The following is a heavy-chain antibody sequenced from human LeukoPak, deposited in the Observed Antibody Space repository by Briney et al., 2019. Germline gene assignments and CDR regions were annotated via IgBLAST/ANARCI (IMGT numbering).Heavy chain of an antibody. J-gene: IGHJ5*02. CDR3: VRDGGTDWYDP. Sequence: GGSLRLSCAASGFTISDYWMTWVRQARGKGLEWVANIKQDASERTYVDSVKGRFTISRDNAKNSIFLQMNSLRVEVMATYYCVRDGGTDWYDPWGQGTLVSVSS. CDR1: GFTISDYW. D-gene: IGHD3-16*01. CDR2: IKQDASER. V-gene: IGHV3-7*01.